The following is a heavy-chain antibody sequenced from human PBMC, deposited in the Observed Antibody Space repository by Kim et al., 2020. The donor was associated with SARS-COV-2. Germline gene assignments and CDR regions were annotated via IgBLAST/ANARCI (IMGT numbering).Heavy chain of an antibody. Sequence: GGSLRLSCAASGFTFSSYGMHWVRQAPGKGLEWVAVIWYDGSNKYYADSVKGRFTISRDNSKNTLYLQMNSLRAEDTAVYYCARDRVLRFLEWLNGMDVWGQGTTVTVSS. CDR3: ARDRVLRFLEWLNGMDV. J-gene: IGHJ6*02. V-gene: IGHV3-33*01. CDR2: IWYDGSNK. CDR1: GFTFSSYG. D-gene: IGHD3-3*01.